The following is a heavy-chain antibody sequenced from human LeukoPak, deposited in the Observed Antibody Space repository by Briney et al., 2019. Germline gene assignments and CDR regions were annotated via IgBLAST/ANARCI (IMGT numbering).Heavy chain of an antibody. V-gene: IGHV4-4*07. CDR3: ARIHYSPRYNWKHGEESNEHFDY. J-gene: IGHJ4*02. CDR2: IYTSGST. CDR1: RGSISSYY. Sequence: SETLSLTCTVSRGSISSYYWSWIRQPAGKGLEWIGSIYTSGSTNYNPSLKSRVTMSVDTSKNQFSLKLSSVTAADTAVYYCARIHYSPRYNWKHGEESNEHFDYWGQGTLVTVSS. D-gene: IGHD1-20*01.